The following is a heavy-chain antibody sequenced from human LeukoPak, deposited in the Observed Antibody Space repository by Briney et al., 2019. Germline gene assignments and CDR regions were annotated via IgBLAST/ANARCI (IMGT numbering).Heavy chain of an antibody. Sequence: PSETLSLTCTVSGGSISSSSYYWGWIRQPPGKGLEWIGSIYYSGSTYYNPSLKSRLTIYVDTSKNQFSLKLSSVTAAHTAVYYCARQNSLIAVAGYFDYWGQGTLVTVSS. CDR1: GGSISSSSYY. V-gene: IGHV4-39*01. D-gene: IGHD6-19*01. J-gene: IGHJ4*02. CDR2: IYYSGST. CDR3: ARQNSLIAVAGYFDY.